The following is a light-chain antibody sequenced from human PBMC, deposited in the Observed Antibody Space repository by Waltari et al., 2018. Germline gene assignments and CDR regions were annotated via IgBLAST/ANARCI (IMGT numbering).Light chain of an antibody. V-gene: IGKV3-15*01. CDR2: GAS. CDR1: QSVSSN. Sequence: EIVMTQSPATLSVSPGERVPLSCRASQSVSSNLAWYQQKPGQAPRLLIYGASTRATGIPARFSGSGSGTEFTLTINSLQSEDLAVYYCQQYNEWPPLTFGGGTKVEIK. CDR3: QQYNEWPPLT. J-gene: IGKJ4*01.